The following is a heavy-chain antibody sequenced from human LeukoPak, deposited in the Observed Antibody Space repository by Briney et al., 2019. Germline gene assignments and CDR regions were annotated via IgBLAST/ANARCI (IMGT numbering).Heavy chain of an antibody. CDR2: ISYDGSNK. CDR3: AKEDSSGYYPPDFDY. CDR1: GFSFSNSA. J-gene: IGHJ4*02. D-gene: IGHD3-22*01. Sequence: GGSLRLSCAASGFSFSNSAMSWVRQAPGKGLEWVAVISYDGSNKYYADSVKGRFTISRDNSKNTLYLQMNSLRAEDTAVYYCAKEDSSGYYPPDFDYWGQGTLVTVSS. V-gene: IGHV3-30*18.